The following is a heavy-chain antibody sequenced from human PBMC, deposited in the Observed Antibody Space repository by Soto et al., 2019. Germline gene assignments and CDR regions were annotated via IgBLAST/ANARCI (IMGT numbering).Heavy chain of an antibody. CDR2: ISAHNGNT. J-gene: IGHJ4*02. D-gene: IGHD4-17*01. V-gene: IGHV1-18*01. CDR1: GYTFTSYG. CDR3: ARGTYGDY. Sequence: QVHLVQSGAEVKKPGASVKVSCKASGYTFTSYGITWVRQAPGQGLEWRRWISAHNGNTDYAQKLQRRAIGSRDSSPSPTLMALRPLISDGSTVYSCARGTYGDYWGEGALVTVSS.